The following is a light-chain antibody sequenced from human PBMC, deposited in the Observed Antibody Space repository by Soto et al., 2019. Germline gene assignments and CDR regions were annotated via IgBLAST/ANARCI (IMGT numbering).Light chain of an antibody. CDR1: QRVSSN. Sequence: EMVMTQSPATLSVSPGERATLSCRASQRVSSNFAWYQQKPGQAPRLLIYGASTRATGIPARFSGSGSGAEFTLTISGLQSEDFAVYYCQQYNKWPYTFGQGTNLEIK. J-gene: IGKJ2*01. CDR3: QQYNKWPYT. CDR2: GAS. V-gene: IGKV3-15*01.